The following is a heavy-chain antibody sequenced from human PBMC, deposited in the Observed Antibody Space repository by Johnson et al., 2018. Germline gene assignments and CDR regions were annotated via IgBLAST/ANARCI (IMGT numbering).Heavy chain of an antibody. Sequence: QVQLQESGPGLVKPSETLSLTCTVSGGSISSGDYYWSWIRQPPGKGLEWIGYIYYSGSTYYNPSLKRRVTISVDTSTNQFFLKLSSVTAAATAVYYCARTYYDILTGYLPYYYYCYMDVWGKGTTVTVSS. CDR3: ARTYYDILTGYLPYYYYCYMDV. J-gene: IGHJ6*03. D-gene: IGHD3-9*01. V-gene: IGHV4-30-4*01. CDR1: GGSISSGDYY. CDR2: IYYSGST.